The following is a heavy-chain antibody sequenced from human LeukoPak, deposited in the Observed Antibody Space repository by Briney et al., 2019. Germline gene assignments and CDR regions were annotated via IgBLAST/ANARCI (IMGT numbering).Heavy chain of an antibody. Sequence: GGSLRLSCAASGFTFSSYGMHWVRQAPGEGLEWVAIISHDGSNKYYADSVKGRFTISRDNSKNSLYLQMNSPRAEDTAVYYCAKDGLSGSAQRYFFDYWGQGSLVIVSS. V-gene: IGHV3-30*18. D-gene: IGHD3-22*01. CDR2: ISHDGSNK. J-gene: IGHJ4*02. CDR1: GFTFSSYG. CDR3: AKDGLSGSAQRYFFDY.